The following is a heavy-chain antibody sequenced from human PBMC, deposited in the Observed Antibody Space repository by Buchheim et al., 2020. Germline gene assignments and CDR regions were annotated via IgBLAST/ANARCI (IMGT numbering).Heavy chain of an antibody. D-gene: IGHD4-17*01. CDR3: AKVLGNDYGDYDEVEYFDY. CDR2: ISYDGSNK. J-gene: IGHJ4*02. V-gene: IGHV3-30*18. CDR1: GFTFSSYE. Sequence: VQLVESGGGLVQPGGSLRLSCAASGFTFSSYEMNWVRQAPGKGLEWVAVISYDGSNKYYADSVKGRFTISRDNSKNTLYLQMNSLRAEDTAVYYCAKVLGNDYGDYDEVEYFDYWGQGTL.